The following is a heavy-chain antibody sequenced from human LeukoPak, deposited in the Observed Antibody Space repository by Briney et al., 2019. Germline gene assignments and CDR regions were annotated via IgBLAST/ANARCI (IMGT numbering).Heavy chain of an antibody. CDR1: GDSVSSNSAV. V-gene: IGHV6-1*01. J-gene: IGHJ3*02. Sequence: SQTLSLTCAISGDSVSSNSAVWNWIRQSPSRGLEWLGRTYYRSKWYNDYAVSVKSRITINPDTSKNQFSLQLNSVTPEDTAVYYCARAGEIAAAAHDAFDIWGQGTMVTVSS. CDR3: ARAGEIAAAAHDAFDI. D-gene: IGHD6-13*01. CDR2: TYYRSKWYN.